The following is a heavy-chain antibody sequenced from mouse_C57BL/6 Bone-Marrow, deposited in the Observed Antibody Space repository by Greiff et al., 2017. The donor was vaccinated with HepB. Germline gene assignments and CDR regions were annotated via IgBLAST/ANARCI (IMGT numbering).Heavy chain of an antibody. CDR2: INPSSGYT. CDR1: GYTFTSYT. CDR3: AYYYGSGGDY. J-gene: IGHJ2*01. D-gene: IGHD1-1*01. V-gene: IGHV1-4*01. Sequence: VQRVESGAELARPGASVKMSCKASGYTFTSYTMHWVKQRPGQGLEWIGYINPSSGYTKYNQKFKDKATLTADKSSSTAYMQLSSLTSEDSAVYYCAYYYGSGGDYWGQGTTLTVSS.